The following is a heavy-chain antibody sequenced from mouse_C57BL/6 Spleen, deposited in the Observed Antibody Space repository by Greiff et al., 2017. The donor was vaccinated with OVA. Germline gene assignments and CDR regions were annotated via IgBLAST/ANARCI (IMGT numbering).Heavy chain of an antibody. Sequence: VQLQQSGPGLVQPSQSLSITCTVSGFSLTSYGVHWVRQSPGKGLEWLGVIWRGGSTDYNAAFMSRLSITKDNSKSQVFFKMNSLQADDTAIYYCAKIPYYYGSGYYAMDYWGQGTSVTVSS. CDR2: IWRGGST. CDR3: AKIPYYYGSGYYAMDY. D-gene: IGHD1-1*01. V-gene: IGHV2-5*01. J-gene: IGHJ4*01. CDR1: GFSLTSYG.